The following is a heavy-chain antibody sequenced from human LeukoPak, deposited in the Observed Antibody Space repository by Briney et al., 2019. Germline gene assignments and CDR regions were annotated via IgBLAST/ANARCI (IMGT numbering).Heavy chain of an antibody. J-gene: IGHJ4*02. CDR1: GFTFSSYW. CDR3: AKDFDAIVVAYYFDY. D-gene: IGHD3-22*01. V-gene: IGHV3-74*01. Sequence: PGRSLRLSCVASGFTFSSYWMHWVRQDPRKGLVWVSRINGDGRNINYADSVKGRFTISRDNAKNSLYLQMNSLRAEDTALYYCAKDFDAIVVAYYFDYWGQGTLVTVSS. CDR2: INGDGRNI.